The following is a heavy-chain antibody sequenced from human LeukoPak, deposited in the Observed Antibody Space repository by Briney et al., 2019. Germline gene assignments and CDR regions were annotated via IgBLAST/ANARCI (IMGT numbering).Heavy chain of an antibody. V-gene: IGHV3-7*04. CDR1: GFTFSSYW. J-gene: IGHJ4*02. D-gene: IGHD2-2*01. Sequence: PGGSLRLSCAASGFTFSSYWMNWVRQAPGKGLEWVANIKQDGSEKYYVDSVKGRFTISRDNAKNSLYLQMNSLRAEDTAVYYCARNSSCTSCCSGGNYWGQGTLVTVSS. CDR3: ARNSSCTSCCSGGNY. CDR2: IKQDGSEK.